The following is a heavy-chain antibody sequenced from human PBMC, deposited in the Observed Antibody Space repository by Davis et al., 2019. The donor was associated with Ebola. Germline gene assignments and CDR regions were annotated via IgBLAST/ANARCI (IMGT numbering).Heavy chain of an antibody. CDR1: GFTFSSYS. CDR3: ARDPGAYYYDSSGYYYAVGAFDI. Sequence: GESLKISCAASGFTFSSYSMNWVRHAPGKGLEWVSYISSSSGTIYYADSVKGRFTISRDNAKNSLYLQMNSLRDEDTAVYYCARDPGAYYYDSSGYYYAVGAFDIWGQGTMVTVSS. D-gene: IGHD3-22*01. CDR2: ISSSSGTI. V-gene: IGHV3-48*02. J-gene: IGHJ3*02.